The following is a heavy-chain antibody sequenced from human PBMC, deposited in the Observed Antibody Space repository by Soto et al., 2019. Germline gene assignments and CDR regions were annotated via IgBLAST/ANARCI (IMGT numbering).Heavy chain of an antibody. CDR3: ARDGSTVEPPMVSQYFYGMDV. V-gene: IGHV1-69*14. Sequence: QVQLVQSGAEVKKPGSSVKVSCKSSGDTFISYAISWVRQAPGQGLEWMGGVVPMFGIPNYGQKFQGRVTIMADKTTCTAYLELSSLNTKDTAVYYCARDGSTVEPPMVSQYFYGMDVWGQGTTVTVSS. CDR2: VVPMFGIP. CDR1: GDTFISYA. D-gene: IGHD5-18*01. J-gene: IGHJ6*02.